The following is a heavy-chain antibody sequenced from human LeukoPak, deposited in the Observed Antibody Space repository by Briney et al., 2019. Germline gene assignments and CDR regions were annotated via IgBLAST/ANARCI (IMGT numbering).Heavy chain of an antibody. CDR1: GFTFDDYG. J-gene: IGHJ5*02. CDR2: INWNGGST. Sequence: GGSLRLSCAASGFTFDDYGMSWVRQAPGKGLEWVSGINWNGGSTGYADSVKGRFTISRGNAKNSLYLQMNSLRAEDTALYHCAREREGIAAAGTGFLWFDPWGQGTLVTVSS. CDR3: AREREGIAAAGTGFLWFDP. D-gene: IGHD6-13*01. V-gene: IGHV3-20*01.